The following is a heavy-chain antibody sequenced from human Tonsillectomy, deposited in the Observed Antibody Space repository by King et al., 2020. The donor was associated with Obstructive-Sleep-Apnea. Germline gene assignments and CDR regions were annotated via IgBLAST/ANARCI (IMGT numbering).Heavy chain of an antibody. J-gene: IGHJ5*02. CDR1: GFTFSTYA. CDR2: ISGSGGST. Sequence: VQLVESGGGLVQPGGSLGLSCAASGFTFSTYAMSWVRQAPGKGLEWVSSISGSGGSTYYADSVKGRFTISRDNSKNTLFLQMNSLRAEDTAVYYCAKALQAGTTGWFDPWGQGTLVTVSS. CDR3: AKALQAGTTGWFDP. D-gene: IGHD1-7*01. V-gene: IGHV3-23*04.